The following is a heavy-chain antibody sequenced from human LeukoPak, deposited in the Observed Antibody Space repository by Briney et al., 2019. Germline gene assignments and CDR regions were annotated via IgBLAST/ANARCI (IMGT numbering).Heavy chain of an antibody. CDR3: ARDRYCSSTSCSYYYYYYGMDV. CDR2: INHIGST. J-gene: IGHJ6*02. V-gene: IGHV4-34*01. D-gene: IGHD2-2*01. CDR1: GVSFSGYY. Sequence: SETLSLTCAVYGVSFSGYYWSWIRQHPGKGLEWIGEINHIGSTNYNPSLKSRVTISVDTSKNQFSLKLSSVTAADTAVYYCARDRYCSSTSCSYYYYYYGMDVWGQGTTVTVSS.